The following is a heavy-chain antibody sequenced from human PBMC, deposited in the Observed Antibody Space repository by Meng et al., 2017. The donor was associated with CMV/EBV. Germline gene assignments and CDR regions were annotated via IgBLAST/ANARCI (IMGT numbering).Heavy chain of an antibody. CDR1: TFSSYS. CDR3: ARDPSGCSGGSCYPALFDY. J-gene: IGHJ4*02. V-gene: IGHV3-21*01. Sequence: TFSSYSMSWVRQAPGKGLEWVSSISSSSSYIYYADSVKGRFTISRDNAKNSLYLQMNSLRAEDTAVYYCARDPSGCSGGSCYPALFDYWGQGTLVTVSS. D-gene: IGHD2-15*01. CDR2: ISSSSSYI.